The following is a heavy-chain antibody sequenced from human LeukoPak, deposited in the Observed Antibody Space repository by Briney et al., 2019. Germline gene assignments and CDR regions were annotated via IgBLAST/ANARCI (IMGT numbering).Heavy chain of an antibody. J-gene: IGHJ5*02. CDR1: GGSISNDNYY. CDR2: IYYSGAT. Sequence: SETLSLTCTVSGGSISNDNYYWGWIRQPPGKGLEWIGNIYYSGATYYNPSLKSRVTISVDMSKNQFSLKLSFVTAAGTAVYYRASLKEGGVAHWFDPWGQGALVTVSP. D-gene: IGHD3-3*01. CDR3: ASLKEGGVAHWFDP. V-gene: IGHV4-39*01.